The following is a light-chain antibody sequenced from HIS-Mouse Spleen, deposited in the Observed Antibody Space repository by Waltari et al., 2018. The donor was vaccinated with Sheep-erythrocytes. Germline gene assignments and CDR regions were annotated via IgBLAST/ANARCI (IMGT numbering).Light chain of an antibody. Sequence: QSALTQPASVSGSPGQSITISCTGTSSDVGGYNYVSWYQQHPGKAPKLMIYDVSNRPSGVSNRFSGSKSGNTASLTFSGLQAEDEADYYCSSYTSSSTSWVFGGGTKLTVL. V-gene: IGLV2-14*03. CDR2: DVS. CDR1: SSDVGGYNY. CDR3: SSYTSSSTSWV. J-gene: IGLJ3*02.